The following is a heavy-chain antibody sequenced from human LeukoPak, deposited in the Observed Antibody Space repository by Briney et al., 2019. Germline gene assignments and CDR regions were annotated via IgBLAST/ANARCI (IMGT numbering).Heavy chain of an antibody. D-gene: IGHD2/OR15-2a*01. CDR3: ARSNSPSRFDP. V-gene: IGHV4-4*07. J-gene: IGHJ5*02. CDR1: GGSISSYS. CDR2: MYTSGST. Sequence: PSETLSLTCAVSGGSISSYSWSWSRQPAGKGLEWIGRMYTSGSTNYNPSLKSRVSMSLDTSKNQFSLKLTSVTAPDTAVYYCARSNSPSRFDPWGQGTLVTVSS.